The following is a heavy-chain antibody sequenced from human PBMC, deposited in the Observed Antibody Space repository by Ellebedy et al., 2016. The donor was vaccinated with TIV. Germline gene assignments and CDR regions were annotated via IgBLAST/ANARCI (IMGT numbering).Heavy chain of an antibody. CDR1: GGSISSYY. CDR3: AGYHSSGFRQEFQH. Sequence: MPSETLSLTCSVSGGSISSYYWNWIRQAPGTGLEWIGYNHYSGSARYNPSLNSRVAMSVDTSKGQLSLRLNSATAADPAVYYCAGYHSSGFRQEFQHWGQGTLVTVSS. J-gene: IGHJ1*01. CDR2: NHYSGSA. D-gene: IGHD3-22*01. V-gene: IGHV4-59*08.